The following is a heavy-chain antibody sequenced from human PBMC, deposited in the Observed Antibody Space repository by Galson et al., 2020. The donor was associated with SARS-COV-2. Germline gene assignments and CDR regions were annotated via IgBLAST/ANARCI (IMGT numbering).Heavy chain of an antibody. Sequence: GGSLSLSCVVSGFTFSSYTMNWVRQAPGKGLEWLSCISSTSSYIYYADTVKGRCSISRANAQNSLYLQMNSLRAEDTAVYYCARGGLYARGDYWGKGTLVTVSS. D-gene: IGHD2-2*01. CDR1: GFTFSSYT. CDR3: ARGGLYARGDY. J-gene: IGHJ4*02. CDR2: ISSTSSYI. V-gene: IGHV3-21*01.